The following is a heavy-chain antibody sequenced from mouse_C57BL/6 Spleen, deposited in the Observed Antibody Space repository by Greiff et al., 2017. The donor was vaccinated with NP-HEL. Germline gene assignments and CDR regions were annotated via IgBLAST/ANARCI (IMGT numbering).Heavy chain of an antibody. V-gene: IGHV1-64*01. CDR2: IHPNSGST. J-gene: IGHJ3*01. CDR3: AREGITTDERFAY. D-gene: IGHD1-1*01. Sequence: QVQLQQPGAELVKPGASVKLSCKASGYTFTSYWMHWVKQRPGQGLEWIGMIHPNSGSTNYNEKFKSKATLTVDKSSSTAYMQLSSLTSEDSAVYYCAREGITTDERFAYWGQGTLVTVSA. CDR1: GYTFTSYW.